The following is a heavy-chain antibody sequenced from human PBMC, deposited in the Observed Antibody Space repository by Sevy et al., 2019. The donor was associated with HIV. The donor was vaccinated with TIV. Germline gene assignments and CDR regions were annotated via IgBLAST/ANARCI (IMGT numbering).Heavy chain of an antibody. D-gene: IGHD4-4*01. Sequence: GGSLRLSCAASGFTFNFHGMHWVRQAPGKGLEWVAFIWHDGSNKYMADSVKGRFTISRDNSKNTLFLQMNSLRVEDTAVYYCARETDNSARCLDPWGQGTLVTVSS. CDR1: GFTFNFHG. J-gene: IGHJ5*02. CDR3: ARETDNSARCLDP. CDR2: IWHDGSNK. V-gene: IGHV3-30*02.